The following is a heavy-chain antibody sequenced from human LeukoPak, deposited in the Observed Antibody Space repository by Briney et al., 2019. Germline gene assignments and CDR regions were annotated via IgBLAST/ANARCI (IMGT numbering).Heavy chain of an antibody. J-gene: IGHJ5*02. Sequence: PSETLSLTCTVSGGSISSGDYYWSWIRQPPGKGLEWIGYIYYSGSTYYNPSLKSRVTISVDTSKNQFSLKLSSVTAADTAVYYCARGGTIFGVVYWFDPWGQGTLVTVSS. CDR3: ARGGTIFGVVYWFDP. CDR2: IYYSGST. D-gene: IGHD3-3*01. CDR1: GGSISSGDYY. V-gene: IGHV4-30-4*08.